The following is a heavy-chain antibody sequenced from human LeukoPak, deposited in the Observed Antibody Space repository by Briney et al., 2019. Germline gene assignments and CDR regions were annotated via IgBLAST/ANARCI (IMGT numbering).Heavy chain of an antibody. Sequence: PGGSLRLSCAASGFTFSSYWMHWVRQAPGKGLVWVSRINSDGSSTSYADSVKGRFTISRDNAKNTLYLQMDSLRAEDTAVYYRARGARIIGGWLQTQYYFDYWGQGTLVTVSS. D-gene: IGHD5-24*01. J-gene: IGHJ4*02. V-gene: IGHV3-74*01. CDR2: INSDGSST. CDR3: ARGARIIGGWLQTQYYFDY. CDR1: GFTFSSYW.